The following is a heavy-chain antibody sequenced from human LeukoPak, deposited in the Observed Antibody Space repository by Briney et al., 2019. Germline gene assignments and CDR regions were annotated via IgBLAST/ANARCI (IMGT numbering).Heavy chain of an antibody. CDR3: ATYNSGTIDH. CDR2: IWYDGSEK. D-gene: IGHD1-1*01. Sequence: GRSLRLSCAASRFTFRSYGMHWVRQAPGKGLEWGAVIWYDGSEKYYADSVKGRFTVSRDNSNNMLYLQMDSLRAEDTAVYYCATYNSGTIDHWGQGTLVTVSS. J-gene: IGHJ4*02. V-gene: IGHV3-33*03. CDR1: RFTFRSYG.